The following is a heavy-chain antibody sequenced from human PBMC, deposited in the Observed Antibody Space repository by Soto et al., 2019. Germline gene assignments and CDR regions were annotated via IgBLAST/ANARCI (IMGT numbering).Heavy chain of an antibody. V-gene: IGHV1-8*01. D-gene: IGHD6-19*01. CDR2: MNPNSGNT. CDR3: ARASACSGWYCGVYYFDY. J-gene: IGHJ4*02. CDR1: GYTFTSYD. Sequence: ASVKVSCKASGYTFTSYDINWVRQATGQGLEWMGWMNPNSGNTGYAQKFQGRVTMTRNTSISTAYMELSSVTAADTAVYYCARASACSGWYCGVYYFDYWGQGTLVTVSS.